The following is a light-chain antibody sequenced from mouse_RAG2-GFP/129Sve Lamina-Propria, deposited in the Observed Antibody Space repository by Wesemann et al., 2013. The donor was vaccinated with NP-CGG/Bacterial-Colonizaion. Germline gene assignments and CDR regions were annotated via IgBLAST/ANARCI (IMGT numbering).Light chain of an antibody. J-gene: IGKJ1*01. CDR3: QQYSSYPRT. CDR2: SAS. CDR1: QNVGTA. Sequence: DIVMTQSHKFMSTTVGDRVSITCKASQNVGTAVAWYQQKPGQSPKLLIYSASNRYTGVPDRFTGSGSGTDFTLTISNVQSEDLADYFCQQYSSYPRTFGGGTKLEIK. V-gene: IGKV6-13*01.